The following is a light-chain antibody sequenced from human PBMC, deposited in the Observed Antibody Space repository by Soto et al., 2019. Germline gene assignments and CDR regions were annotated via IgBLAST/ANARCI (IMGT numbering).Light chain of an antibody. CDR3: KQSYISPYT. J-gene: IGKJ2*01. V-gene: IGKV1-39*01. CDR1: ESIANY. Sequence: DIQMTQSPSSLSVSVGDRVTITCRASESIANYLNWYQQKPGKAPNLLIYAASDLQSGVPSRFSGSGSGTDFTLTISSLQTEDFATYFCKQSYISPYTFGQGTKLDI. CDR2: AAS.